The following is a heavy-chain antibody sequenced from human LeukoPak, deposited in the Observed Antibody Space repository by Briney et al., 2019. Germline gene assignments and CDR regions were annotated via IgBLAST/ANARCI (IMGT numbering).Heavy chain of an antibody. CDR3: ATGIAVAGSFDF. Sequence: GGSLRLSCAASGFTFSSYAMSWVRRAPGKGLEWVSAISGSGGSTYYADSVKGRFTISRDNSKNTLYLQMNSLRAEDTAVYYCATGIAVAGSFDFWGQGTLVTVSS. J-gene: IGHJ4*02. CDR1: GFTFSSYA. D-gene: IGHD6-19*01. V-gene: IGHV3-23*01. CDR2: ISGSGGST.